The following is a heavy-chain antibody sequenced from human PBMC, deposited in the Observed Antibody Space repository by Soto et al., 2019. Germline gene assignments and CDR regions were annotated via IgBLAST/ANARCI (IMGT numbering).Heavy chain of an antibody. J-gene: IGHJ4*02. CDR2: LRSSNSNI. Sequence: EVQLVESGGGVVQPGGSLRLSCAASGFTFSNYSMNWVRQAPGKGLEWVSYLRSSNSNIYYADSVKGRFSISRDNTKNPLYPQMNSRRDEDTAVYYCARSRGGPFDYWGQGTLVTVPS. D-gene: IGHD6-25*01. V-gene: IGHV3-48*02. CDR1: GFTFSNYS. CDR3: ARSRGGPFDY.